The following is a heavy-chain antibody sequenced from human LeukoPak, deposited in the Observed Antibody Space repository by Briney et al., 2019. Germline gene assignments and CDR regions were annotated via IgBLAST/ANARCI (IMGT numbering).Heavy chain of an antibody. D-gene: IGHD6-13*01. CDR3: ARAGYSSSWYAAYFDY. Sequence: GGSLRLSCAASGFTFSTYAMHWVRQAPGKGLEYVSAISSNGGSTYYASSVKGRFTISRDNPKNTLYLQVGSLRTEDMAVYYCARAGYSSSWYAAYFDYWGQGNLVTVSA. CDR2: ISSNGGST. CDR1: GFTFSTYA. V-gene: IGHV3-64*01. J-gene: IGHJ4*02.